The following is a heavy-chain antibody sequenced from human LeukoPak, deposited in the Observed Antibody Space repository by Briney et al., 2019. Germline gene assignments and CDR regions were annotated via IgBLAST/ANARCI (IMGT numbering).Heavy chain of an antibody. J-gene: IGHJ4*02. CDR1: GFTFNSYY. CDR3: AREDFGVDY. CDR2: INRDGSDT. V-gene: IGHV3-74*01. Sequence: PGGSLRLSCAASGFTFNSYYMNWVRQAPGKGLVWASRINRDGSDTIYADSVKGRFTISRDNAKNTLFLQMNSLRAEDTAVYYCAREDFGVDYWGQGTLVTVSS. D-gene: IGHD3-10*01.